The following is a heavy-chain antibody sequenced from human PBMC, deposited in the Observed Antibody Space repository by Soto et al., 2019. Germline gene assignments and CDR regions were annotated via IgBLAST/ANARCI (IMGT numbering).Heavy chain of an antibody. J-gene: IGHJ6*02. V-gene: IGHV3-23*01. Sequence: GRSMRPSSAAAGFTFGSFAMTWVRQAQGKVLEWVSLIVVNDGKTLYTASVKGRLTIARHHTKDTVYRQTSCQRVEDTAMYYCAKESQPLGVSASGGDGMDDWGQGTTVTVSS. CDR1: GFTFGSFA. D-gene: IGHD3-3*01. CDR3: AKESQPLGVSASGGDGMDD. CDR2: IVVNDGKT.